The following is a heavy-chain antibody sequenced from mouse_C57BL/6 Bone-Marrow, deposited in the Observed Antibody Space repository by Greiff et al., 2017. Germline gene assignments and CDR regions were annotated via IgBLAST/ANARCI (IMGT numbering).Heavy chain of an antibody. V-gene: IGHV14-1*01. CDR2: IDPEDGDT. CDR3: TTEEGDDEAY. J-gene: IGHJ3*01. CDR1: GFNIKDYY. Sequence: VQLKESGAELVRPGASVKLSCTASGFNIKDYYMHWVKQRPEQGLEWIGRIDPEDGDTEYAPKFQGKATLTADTSSNPAYLQLSSLTSEDTAVYYCTTEEGDDEAYWGQGTLVTVSA. D-gene: IGHD2-2*01.